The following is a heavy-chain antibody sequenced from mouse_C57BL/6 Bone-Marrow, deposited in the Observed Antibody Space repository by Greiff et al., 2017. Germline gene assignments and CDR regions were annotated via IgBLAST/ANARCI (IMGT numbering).Heavy chain of an antibody. CDR2: LSDGGSYT. V-gene: IGHV5-4*03. CDR1: GFTFSSYA. J-gene: IGHJ2*01. Sequence: EVMLVESGGGLVKPGGSLKLSCAASGFTFSSYAMSWVRQTPEKRLEWVATLSDGGSYTYYPDNVKGRFTISRDNAKNNLYLQMSHLKSEDTAMYYWAGGDYFDYWGQGTTLTVSA. CDR3: AGGDYFDY.